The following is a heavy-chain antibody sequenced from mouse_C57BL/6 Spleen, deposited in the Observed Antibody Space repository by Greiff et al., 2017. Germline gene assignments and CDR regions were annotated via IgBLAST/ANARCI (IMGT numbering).Heavy chain of an antibody. CDR2: INPSNGAT. CDR3: ARSGRGYGFDY. D-gene: IGHD3-2*02. Sequence: QVQLQQPGTELVKPGASVKLSCKASGYTFTSYWMHWVKQRPGQGLEWIGNINPSNGATNYNEKFKSKATLTVDKSSSTAYMLLSSLTSEDSAVYFCARSGRGYGFDYWGQGTTLTVSS. CDR1: GYTFTSYW. J-gene: IGHJ2*01. V-gene: IGHV1-53*01.